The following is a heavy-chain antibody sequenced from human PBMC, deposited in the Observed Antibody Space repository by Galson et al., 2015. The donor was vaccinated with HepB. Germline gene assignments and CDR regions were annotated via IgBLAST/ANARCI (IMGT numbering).Heavy chain of an antibody. D-gene: IGHD2-2*01. Sequence: SLRLSCAASGFTFSSYSMNWVRQAPGKGLEWVSSISSSSSYIYYADSVKGRFTISRDNAKNSLYLQMNSLRAEDTAVYYCARAGLPGYQLLWWEDTTNWFDPWGQGTLVTVSS. J-gene: IGHJ5*02. CDR1: GFTFSSYS. CDR2: ISSSSSYI. CDR3: ARAGLPGYQLLWWEDTTNWFDP. V-gene: IGHV3-21*01.